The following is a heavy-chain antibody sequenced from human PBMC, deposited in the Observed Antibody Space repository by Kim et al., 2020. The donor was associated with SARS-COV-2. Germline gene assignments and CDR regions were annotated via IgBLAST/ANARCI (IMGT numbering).Heavy chain of an antibody. CDR3: ARGSKTMTTLDY. Sequence: SETLSLTCTVSGGSISSYYWSWIRQPPGKGLEWIGYIYYSGSTNYNPSLKSRVTISVDTSKNQFSLKLSSVTAADTAVYYCARGSKTMTTLDYWGQGTLVTVSS. V-gene: IGHV4-59*13. CDR2: IYYSGST. D-gene: IGHD4-17*01. CDR1: GGSISSYY. J-gene: IGHJ4*02.